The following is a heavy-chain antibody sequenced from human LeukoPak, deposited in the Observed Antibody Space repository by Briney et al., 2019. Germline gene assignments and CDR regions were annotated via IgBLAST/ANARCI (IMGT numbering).Heavy chain of an antibody. D-gene: IGHD2-21*02. CDR1: GYTFTGYY. CDR2: IIPILGIA. V-gene: IGHV1-69*04. CDR3: ARDRGGGAYCGGDCHPDY. Sequence: SVKVSCKASGYTFTGYYMHWLRQAPGQGLEWMGRIIPILGIANYAQKFQGRVTITADKSTSTAYMVLSSLRSEDTAVYYCARDRGGGAYCGGDCHPDYWGQGTPVTVSS. J-gene: IGHJ4*02.